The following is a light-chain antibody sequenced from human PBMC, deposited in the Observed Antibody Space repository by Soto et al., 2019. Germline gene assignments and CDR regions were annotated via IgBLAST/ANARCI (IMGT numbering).Light chain of an antibody. CDR3: QHYISYSPWT. Sequence: DIQMTQSPSTLSASVGDRVTVTCRASQSINTWLAWYQQKPGKAPKLLIYDASSLQSGVPSRFTGRGSGTEFTLTISSLQPDDFATYYCQHYISYSPWTFGQGTKVVIK. CDR1: QSINTW. V-gene: IGKV1-5*01. CDR2: DAS. J-gene: IGKJ1*01.